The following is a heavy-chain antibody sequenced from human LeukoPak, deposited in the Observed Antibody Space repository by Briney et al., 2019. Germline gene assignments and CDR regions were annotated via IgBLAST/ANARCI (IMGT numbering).Heavy chain of an antibody. J-gene: IGHJ4*02. D-gene: IGHD3-22*01. Sequence: QTGGSPRLSCAASGFTFSSYWMSWVRQAPGKGLEWVANIKQDGSEKYYVDSVKGRFTISRDNAKNSLYLQMNSLRAEDTAVYYCARRQGSYFDTSGYYYGWGQGTLVTVSS. V-gene: IGHV3-7*01. CDR2: IKQDGSEK. CDR1: GFTFSSYW. CDR3: ARRQGSYFDTSGYYYG.